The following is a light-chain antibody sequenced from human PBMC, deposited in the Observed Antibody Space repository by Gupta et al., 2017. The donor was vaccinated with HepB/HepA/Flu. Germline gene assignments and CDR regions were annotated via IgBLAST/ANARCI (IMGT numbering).Light chain of an antibody. V-gene: IGKV1-33*01. CDR2: DAS. Sequence: DIQMTQSSSSMSASVGDRVTITCKASQDISNYLNWYQQKPGKAPKLLIYDASNLETGVTSRFSGSGSGTDFTFTISSLQPEDIATNYCQQYDNRPPEFGQGTRLEIK. CDR1: QDISNY. CDR3: QQYDNRPPE. J-gene: IGKJ5*01.